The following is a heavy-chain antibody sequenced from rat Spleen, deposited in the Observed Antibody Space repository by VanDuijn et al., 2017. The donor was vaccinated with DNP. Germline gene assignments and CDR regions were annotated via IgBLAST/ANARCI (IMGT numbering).Heavy chain of an antibody. J-gene: IGHJ4*01. CDR3: ARDYNNCVDA. D-gene: IGHD1-10*01. V-gene: IGHV3-1*01. CDR1: FYSITSSNN. CDR2: ISYRGTT. Sequence: EVLLQESGPGLVKPSQSLSLTCSVTFYSITSSNNWNWLRKFPGNKMELIGHISYRGTTSYHPSLKSRISITRDTSKNQFFLQLNSVTTEDTATYYCARDYNNCVDAWGQGASVTVSS.